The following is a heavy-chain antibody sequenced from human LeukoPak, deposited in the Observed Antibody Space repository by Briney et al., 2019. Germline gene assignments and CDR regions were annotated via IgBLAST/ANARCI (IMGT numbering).Heavy chain of an antibody. Sequence: DPGGSLRLSCAASGFTFSDYYMSWIRQDPRKGLEWVSYISSSGSTIYYADSVKGRFTISRDNAKNSLYLQMNSLRAEDTAVYYCARDRFSSGWCDYYGMDVWGQGTTVTVSS. V-gene: IGHV3-11*01. CDR3: ARDRFSSGWCDYYGMDV. CDR2: ISSSGSTI. CDR1: GFTFSDYY. J-gene: IGHJ6*02. D-gene: IGHD6-19*01.